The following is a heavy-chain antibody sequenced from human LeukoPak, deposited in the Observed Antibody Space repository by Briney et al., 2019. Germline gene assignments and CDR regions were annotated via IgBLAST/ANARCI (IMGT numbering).Heavy chain of an antibody. CDR1: GFTCSSYW. J-gene: IGHJ4*02. V-gene: IGHV3-7*01. D-gene: IGHD3-22*01. Sequence: GVSLSFSGAASGFTCSSYWMSWLPQAPGKGRVGVANIKQDGSEKYYVDFVKGRFTISRDNAKNSLYLQINSLRAEDTAAYYCARASTRSGYLYYFDYWGQGTLVTVSS. CDR2: IKQDGSEK. CDR3: ARASTRSGYLYYFDY.